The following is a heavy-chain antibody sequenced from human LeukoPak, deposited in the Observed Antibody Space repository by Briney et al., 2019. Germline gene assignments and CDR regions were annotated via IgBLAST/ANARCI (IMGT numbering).Heavy chain of an antibody. CDR1: GFIFSQYS. J-gene: IGHJ4*02. Sequence: GGSLRLSCAASGFIFSQYSMNWVRQAPGKGLEWFSVIYSGGSTYYADSVKGRFTISRDNSKNTLYLQMNSLRAEDTAVYYCAKGERGIDYWGQGTLVTVSS. CDR3: AKGERGIDY. V-gene: IGHV3-53*01. D-gene: IGHD7-27*01. CDR2: IYSGGST.